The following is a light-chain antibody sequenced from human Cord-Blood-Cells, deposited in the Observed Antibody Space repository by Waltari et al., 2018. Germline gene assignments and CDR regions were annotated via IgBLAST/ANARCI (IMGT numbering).Light chain of an antibody. V-gene: IGLV2-8*01. CDR2: EVI. Sequence: QSALTQPPSASGSPGQSVTISCTGTSSDVGGYNYVSWYQQHPGKAPKLMIYEVIKRPSGVPDRFSGSKSCNTASLTVSGLQAEDEADYYCSSYAGSNNLVFGGGTKLTVL. J-gene: IGLJ2*01. CDR1: SSDVGGYNY. CDR3: SSYAGSNNLV.